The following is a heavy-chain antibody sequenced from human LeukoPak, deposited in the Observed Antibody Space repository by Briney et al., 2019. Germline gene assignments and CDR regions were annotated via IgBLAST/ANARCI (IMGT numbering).Heavy chain of an antibody. CDR3: VRESRPGGAMGLYHNLDY. CDR2: IKEDGTEK. D-gene: IGHD1-1*01. CDR1: GFTFSDFW. V-gene: IGHV3-7*01. Sequence: GGSLRLSCAGSGFTFSDFWMTWVRQTPWKGLEWVANIKEDGTEKNLVDSVKGRFTISRDNTKNLLYLEMNSLRGDDTAIYYCVRESRPGGAMGLYHNLDYWGQGTLVAVSS. J-gene: IGHJ4*02.